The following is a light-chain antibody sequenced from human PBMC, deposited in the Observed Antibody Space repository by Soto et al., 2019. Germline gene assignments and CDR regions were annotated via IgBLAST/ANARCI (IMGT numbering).Light chain of an antibody. J-gene: IGKJ4*01. V-gene: IGKV3-11*01. CDR2: DAS. Sequence: ESVSTQSPASVSLSPGDRATLSCRAGQSVSDYVAWYQQKPGQSPRLLFFDASSRATGVPARFSAGGSGTDFTLIISSLEPEDFAVYYCQQRVNWPPTFGGGTKVDI. CDR1: QSVSDY. CDR3: QQRVNWPPT.